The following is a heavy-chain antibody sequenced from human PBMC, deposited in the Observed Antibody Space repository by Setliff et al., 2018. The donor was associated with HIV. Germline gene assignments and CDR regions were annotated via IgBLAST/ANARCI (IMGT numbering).Heavy chain of an antibody. Sequence: ASVRVSCKASGYTFTSYYMQWVRQAPGQGLEWMGIINPGDRSTGYAQNFQGRVTVTRDTSTNTVYMELKRLTSEDTAVYYCTRVHDYGDYGSRWFDPWGQGTLVTVSS. D-gene: IGHD4-17*01. V-gene: IGHV1-46*01. CDR1: GYTFTSYY. CDR2: INPGDRST. J-gene: IGHJ5*02. CDR3: TRVHDYGDYGSRWFDP.